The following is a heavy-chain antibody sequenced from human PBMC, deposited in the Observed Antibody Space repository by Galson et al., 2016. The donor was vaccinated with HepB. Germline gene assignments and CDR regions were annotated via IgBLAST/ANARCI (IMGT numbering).Heavy chain of an antibody. CDR1: GGSISSGAYS. D-gene: IGHD3-10*01. CDR3: ARVSMVRGVFPDY. J-gene: IGHJ4*02. V-gene: IGHV4-30-2*01. Sequence: TLSLTCAVSGGSISSGAYSWSWIRQPPGKGLEWIGYIYHSGSTYHNPSLKSRISISVDRSKNQFSLKLSSVTAADTAVYYCARVSMVRGVFPDYWGQGTLVTVSS. CDR2: IYHSGST.